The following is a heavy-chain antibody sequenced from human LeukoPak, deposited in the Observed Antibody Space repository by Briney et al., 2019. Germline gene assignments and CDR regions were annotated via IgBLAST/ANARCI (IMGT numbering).Heavy chain of an antibody. CDR3: ARIASTYQLLYYFDY. CDR2: INHSGST. D-gene: IGHD2-2*01. V-gene: IGHV4-34*01. CDR1: GGSFSGYY. J-gene: IGHJ4*02. Sequence: PSGTLSLTCAVYGGSFSGYYWSWIRQPPGKGLEWIGEINHSGSTNYNPSLKSRVTISVDTSKNQFSLKLSSVTAADTAVYYCARIASTYQLLYYFDYWGQGTLVTVSS.